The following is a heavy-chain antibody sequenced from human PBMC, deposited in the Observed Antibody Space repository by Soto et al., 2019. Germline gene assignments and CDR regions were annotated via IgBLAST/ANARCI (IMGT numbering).Heavy chain of an antibody. D-gene: IGHD3-10*01. CDR1: GFTFSSYA. V-gene: IGHV3-30-3*01. J-gene: IGHJ5*02. Sequence: QVQLVESGGGVVQPGRSLRLSCAASGFTFSSYAMHWVRQAPGKGLEWVAVISYDGSNKYYADSVKGRFTISRDNSKNTLYLQMNSLRAEDTAVYYCARDLGFGELLPNWFDPWGQGTLVTVSS. CDR2: ISYDGSNK. CDR3: ARDLGFGELLPNWFDP.